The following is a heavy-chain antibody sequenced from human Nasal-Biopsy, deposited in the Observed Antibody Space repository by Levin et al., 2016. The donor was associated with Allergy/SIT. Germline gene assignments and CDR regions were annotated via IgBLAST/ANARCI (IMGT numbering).Heavy chain of an antibody. J-gene: IGHJ3*02. V-gene: IGHV5-51*01. CDR2: IYPGDSDI. D-gene: IGHD5-18*01. Sequence: GESLKISCKASGFTFTNYWIGWVRQMPGKGLEWMGCIYPGDSDIRYSPSFEGQVTMSADKYINTAYLQWSSLKASDTAMYYCARPKSIQLWNDGFDIWGQGTMVTVSS. CDR3: ARPKSIQLWNDGFDI. CDR1: GFTFTNYW.